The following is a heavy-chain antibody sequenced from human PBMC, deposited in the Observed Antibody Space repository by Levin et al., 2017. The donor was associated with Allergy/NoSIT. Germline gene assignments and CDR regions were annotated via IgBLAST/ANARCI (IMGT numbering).Heavy chain of an antibody. CDR2: MHPNGTHT. D-gene: IGHD5/OR15-5a*01. Sequence: ASVKVSCKASGYNFNFYDINWVRQASGQGLEWIGWMHPNGTHTGFAQKFQGRLSLISNTSTNTAYMALSSLTSEDTAVYYCVRGAQIDVVYTWVRDFHSGLDVWGQGTAVTVSS. CDR1: GYNFNFYD. J-gene: IGHJ6*02. CDR3: VRGAQIDVVYTWVRDFHSGLDV. V-gene: IGHV1-8*01.